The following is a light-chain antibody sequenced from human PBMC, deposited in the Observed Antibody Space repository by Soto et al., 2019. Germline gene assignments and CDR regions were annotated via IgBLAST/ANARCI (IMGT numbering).Light chain of an antibody. CDR2: DAS. CDR3: QQYDNLPLT. CDR1: QDIKNY. Sequence: DIQMTQSPSSLSASVGDRVTITCQASQDIKNYLNWYQQKSGKAPKLLIYDASDLETGVPSRFSGSGSGTDFTFNINRLQPEDIATYYCQQYDNLPLTFGGGTKV. V-gene: IGKV1-33*01. J-gene: IGKJ4*01.